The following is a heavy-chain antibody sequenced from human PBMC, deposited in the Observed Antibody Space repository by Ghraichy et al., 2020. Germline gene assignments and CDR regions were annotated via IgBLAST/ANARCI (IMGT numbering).Heavy chain of an antibody. D-gene: IGHD7-27*01. V-gene: IGHV4-39*01. J-gene: IGHJ2*01. CDR3: AVRTGHYWYFDL. CDR2: IYYTGVT. Sequence: SETLSLTCTVSGGSISSSNHYWGWIRQPPGKGLEWIGNIYYTGVTYYNPSLKSQITLSVDTSKSQFSLKLSSVTAADTAVYYCAVRTGHYWYFDLWGRGTLVTVSS. CDR1: GGSISSSNHY.